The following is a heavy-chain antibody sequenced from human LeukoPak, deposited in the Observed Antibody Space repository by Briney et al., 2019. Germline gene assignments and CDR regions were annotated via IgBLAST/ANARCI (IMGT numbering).Heavy chain of an antibody. Sequence: GGSLRLSCAASGFTVSSNYMSWVRQAPGKGLEWVSVIYSGGSTYYADSVKGRFTISRDNSKNTLYLQMNSLRAEDTAVYYCATLGGPITMVRGVISPVDVWGKGTTVTVSS. D-gene: IGHD3-10*01. CDR2: IYSGGST. V-gene: IGHV3-66*01. CDR1: GFTVSSNY. J-gene: IGHJ6*04. CDR3: ATLGGPITMVRGVISPVDV.